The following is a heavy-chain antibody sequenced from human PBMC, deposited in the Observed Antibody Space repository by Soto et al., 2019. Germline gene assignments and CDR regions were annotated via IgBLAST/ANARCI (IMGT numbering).Heavy chain of an antibody. CDR1: GGSINSGDAY. J-gene: IGHJ6*02. D-gene: IGHD3-16*01. CDR2: IYRSGSP. CDR3: AREGAASHSYYYGTDV. V-gene: IGHV4-30-4*01. Sequence: QVQLQESGPGLVKPSQTLSLTCTVSGGSINSGDAYWSWIRQSPGKGLEWIGYIYRSGSPYYNPSLGSRFTISVDTSKNQFFLTLNSVTAADTAVYYCAREGAASHSYYYGTDVWGQGATVIVSS.